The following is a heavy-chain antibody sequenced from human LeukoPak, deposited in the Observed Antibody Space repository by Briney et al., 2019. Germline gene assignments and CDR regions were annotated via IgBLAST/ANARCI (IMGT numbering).Heavy chain of an antibody. CDR3: ARDWLDTTMDY. D-gene: IGHD5-18*01. Sequence: PGGSLRLSCAASGFTVSSNYMSWVRQAPGKGLEWVPVIYSGGSTYYADSVKGRFTISRDNARNSLFLQMDSLRVEDTAVYFCARDWLDTTMDYWGQGTLVTVSS. V-gene: IGHV3-53*01. J-gene: IGHJ4*01. CDR1: GFTVSSNY. CDR2: IYSGGST.